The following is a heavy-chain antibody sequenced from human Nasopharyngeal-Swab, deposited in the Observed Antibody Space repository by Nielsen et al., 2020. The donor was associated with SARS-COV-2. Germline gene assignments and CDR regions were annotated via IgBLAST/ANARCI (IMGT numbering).Heavy chain of an antibody. D-gene: IGHD6-25*01. CDR3: ASTAAAFDN. CDR1: GGSINSGGYY. J-gene: IGHJ4*02. Sequence: SLTCTVSGGSINSGGYYWSWIRQHPGKGLEWIGYIYYSGSTFYNPSLESRVAMSVDTSKNQFSLNLSSVTAADAAVYYCASTAAAFDNWGQGTLVTVSS. V-gene: IGHV4-31*03. CDR2: IYYSGST.